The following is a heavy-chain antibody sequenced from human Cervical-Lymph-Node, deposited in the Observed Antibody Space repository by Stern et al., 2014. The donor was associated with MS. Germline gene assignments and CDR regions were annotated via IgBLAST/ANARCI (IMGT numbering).Heavy chain of an antibody. CDR3: AREKSYFDSSGYYDVFDI. J-gene: IGHJ3*02. D-gene: IGHD3-22*01. CDR2: IIPLFNRA. Sequence: VQLVESGAEVKKPGSSVKISCKASGGSLTTVSLTWVRLAPGQGLEWMGGIIPLFNRANYAQTLQGRVTITADKSTNTVYMELASLRFEDTAVYYCAREKSYFDSSGYYDVFDIWGQGTSVTVSS. CDR1: GGSLTTVS. V-gene: IGHV1-69*06.